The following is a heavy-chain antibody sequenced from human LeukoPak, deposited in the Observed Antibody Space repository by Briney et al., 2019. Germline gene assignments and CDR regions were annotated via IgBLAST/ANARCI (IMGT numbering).Heavy chain of an antibody. J-gene: IGHJ4*02. CDR1: GGSISSGSYY. CDR3: ARFAAGWNEYYFDY. D-gene: IGHD1-1*01. CDR2: IYYSGST. V-gene: IGHV4-39*01. Sequence: SETLSLTCTVSGGSISSGSYYWGWIRQPPGKGLEWIGSIYYSGSTYYNPSLKSRVTISVDTSKNQFSLKLSSVTAADTAVYYCARFAAGWNEYYFDYWGQGTLVTVSS.